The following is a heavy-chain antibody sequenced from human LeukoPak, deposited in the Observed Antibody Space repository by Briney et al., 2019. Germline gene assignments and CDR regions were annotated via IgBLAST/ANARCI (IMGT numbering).Heavy chain of an antibody. J-gene: IGHJ5*02. Sequence: GASVKVSCKASGYTFTSYGISWVRQAPGQGLEWMGWISAYNGNTNYAQKLQGRVTMATDTSTSTAYMELRSLRSDDTAVYYCARDVDSSGWIWFDPWGQGTLVTVSS. CDR2: ISAYNGNT. CDR1: GYTFTSYG. V-gene: IGHV1-18*01. CDR3: ARDVDSSGWIWFDP. D-gene: IGHD6-19*01.